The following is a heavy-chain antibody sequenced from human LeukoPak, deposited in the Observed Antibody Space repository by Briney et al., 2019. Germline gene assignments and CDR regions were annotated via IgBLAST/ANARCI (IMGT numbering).Heavy chain of an antibody. V-gene: IGHV3-23*01. CDR3: ATAFYFDSSGPYWYFDL. CDR1: GFAFSSYG. J-gene: IGHJ2*01. CDR2: ISGSGGST. Sequence: GGSLRLSCAASGFAFSSYGMHWVRQAPGKGLEWVSVISGSGGSTYYADSVKGRFTISRDNSKNTLYLEVNSLRAEDTAVYYCATAFYFDSSGPYWYFDLWGRGTLVTVSS. D-gene: IGHD3-22*01.